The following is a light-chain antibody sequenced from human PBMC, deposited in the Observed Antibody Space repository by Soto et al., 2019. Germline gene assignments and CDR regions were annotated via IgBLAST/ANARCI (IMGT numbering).Light chain of an antibody. J-gene: IGKJ4*01. CDR1: QDIDTY. Sequence: EIVMTQSPATVSLSLGEGVTLSCRASQDIDTYLAWYQQKPGQAPSLLIYDASSRATGIPDRFSGGGSGTDSTLTSSRLEPEDFAVYYCQQFSSYPLTFGGGTKVDIK. V-gene: IGKV3-11*01. CDR3: QQFSSYPLT. CDR2: DAS.